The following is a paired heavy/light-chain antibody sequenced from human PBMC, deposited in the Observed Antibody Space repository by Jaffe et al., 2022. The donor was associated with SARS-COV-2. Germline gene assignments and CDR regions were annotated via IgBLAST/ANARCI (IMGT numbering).Light chain of an antibody. CDR2: EDN. J-gene: IGLJ3*02. CDR3: CSYVGGSSLM. Sequence: SALTQPASVSGSPGQSITISCTGTYSDIGTFNLVSWYQQHPGNAPKLMIYEDNKRPSGVSDRFSVSRSANTASLTISGLQAEDEADYYCCSYVGGSSLMFGGGTKVTVL. V-gene: IGLV2-23*01. CDR1: YSDIGTFNL.
Heavy chain of an antibody. D-gene: IGHD2-15*01. J-gene: IGHJ6*03. CDR1: GYTFTTYG. V-gene: IGHV1-18*01. CDR2: ISAYNGHT. Sequence: QVQLVQSGGEVKKPGASVKVSCKASGYTFTTYGFTWVRQAPGQGLEWMGWISAYNGHTSYAQKFQGRVTMTTDTSTSTAYMELRSLTSDDTAVYYCARCGTSCTGGSCTSYYYYYYMDVWGKGTTVTVSS. CDR3: ARCGTSCTGGSCTSYYYYYYMDV.